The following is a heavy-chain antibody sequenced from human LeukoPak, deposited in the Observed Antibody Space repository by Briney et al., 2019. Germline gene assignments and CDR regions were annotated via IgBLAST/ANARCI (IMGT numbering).Heavy chain of an antibody. CDR3: ARGQGVAE. CDR2: ISYDGSNK. D-gene: IGHD2-8*01. J-gene: IGHJ4*02. V-gene: IGHV3-30-3*01. CDR1: GFAFSSFA. Sequence: PGRSLILSCTASGFAFSSFAMHWVRQALGTWLEWVAVISYDGSNKYFADSVKGRFTISRDNSKNTLYLQMNSLRAEDTAVYHCARGQGVAEWGQGTLVTVSS.